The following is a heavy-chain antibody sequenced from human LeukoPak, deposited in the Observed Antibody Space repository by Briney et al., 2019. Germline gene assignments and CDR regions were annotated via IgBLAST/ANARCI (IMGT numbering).Heavy chain of an antibody. CDR2: ISSSGSTI. J-gene: IGHJ4*02. CDR1: GFTFSSYE. V-gene: IGHV3-48*03. CDR3: ARPGSGSYFDY. D-gene: IGHD1-26*01. Sequence: PGGSLRLSCAASGFTFSSYEMNWVRQAPGKGLEWVSYISSSGSTIYYADSVKGRFTISRDNAKNTLYLQMNSLRAEDTAVYYCARPGSGSYFDYWGQGTLVTVSS.